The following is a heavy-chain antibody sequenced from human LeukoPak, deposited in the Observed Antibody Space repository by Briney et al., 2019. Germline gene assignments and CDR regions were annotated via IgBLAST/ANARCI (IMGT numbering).Heavy chain of an antibody. D-gene: IGHD3-10*01. V-gene: IGHV4-4*07. Sequence: SETLSLTCTVSGYSISSGYYWSWIRQPAGKGLEWIGRIYTSGSTNYNPSLKSRVTMSVDTSKNQFSLKLSSVTAADTAVYYCARDGEGEYYYGSGSYFDYWGQGTLVTVSS. CDR1: GYSISSGYY. J-gene: IGHJ4*02. CDR3: ARDGEGEYYYGSGSYFDY. CDR2: IYTSGST.